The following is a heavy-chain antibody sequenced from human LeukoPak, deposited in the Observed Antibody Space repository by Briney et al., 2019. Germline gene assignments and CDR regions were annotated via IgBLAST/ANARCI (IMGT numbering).Heavy chain of an antibody. J-gene: IGHJ3*02. CDR1: GFTFSNAW. Sequence: GGSLRLSCAASGFTFSNAWMSWVRQAPGKGLEWVGRIKSKTDGGTTDYAAPVKGRFTISRDGSKNTLYLQMNSLKTEDTAVYYCTTSFGPSLYYYGSGSPLDAFDIWGQGTMVTVSS. CDR3: TTSFGPSLYYYGSGSPLDAFDI. CDR2: IKSKTDGGTT. V-gene: IGHV3-15*01. D-gene: IGHD3-10*01.